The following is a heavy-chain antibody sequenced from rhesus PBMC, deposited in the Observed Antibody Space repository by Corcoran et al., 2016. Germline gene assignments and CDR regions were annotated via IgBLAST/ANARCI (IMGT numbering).Heavy chain of an antibody. CDR1: GGSISSSNC. J-gene: IGHJ4*01. V-gene: IGHV4-65*01. Sequence: QVQLQESGPGLVKPSETLSLTCAVSGGSISSSNCWSWIRQPPGKGLEWIGYISGSSGITYYNPSLKSRVTMSTDTSKNQFSLKLSSVTAADTAVYYCARDLVAGTTRNFDYWGQGVLVTVSS. D-gene: IGHD1-20*01. CDR2: ISGSSGIT. CDR3: ARDLVAGTTRNFDY.